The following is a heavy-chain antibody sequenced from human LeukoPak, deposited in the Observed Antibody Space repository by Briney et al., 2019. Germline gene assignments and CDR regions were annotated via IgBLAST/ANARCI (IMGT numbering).Heavy chain of an antibody. CDR2: IKSRGNGETT. D-gene: IGHD3-22*01. J-gene: IGHJ4*02. Sequence: GGSLRLSCAASGFIFSNAWMTWVRQAPGKGLEWVGRIKSRGNGETTDYIAPVKGRFTISRDDSKNTLYLQMNSLKTEDTAVYYCARGPSHSSCYYYYFDYWGQGTLVTVSS. CDR3: ARGPSHSSCYYYYFDY. CDR1: GFIFSNAW. V-gene: IGHV3-15*01.